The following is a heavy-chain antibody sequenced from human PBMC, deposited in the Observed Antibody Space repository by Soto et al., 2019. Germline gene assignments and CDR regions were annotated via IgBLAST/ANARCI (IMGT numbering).Heavy chain of an antibody. CDR3: AAAVLWFGEAGFDP. CDR2: IYSSESA. J-gene: IGHJ5*02. CDR1: GDSMSTYY. V-gene: IGHV4-59*12. Sequence: SETLSLTCTASGDSMSTYYWNWIRQSPGKGLEWIGYIYSSESANYNPSLKSRVTISIDTSKNQFSLKLSSVTAADTAVYYCAAAVLWFGEAGFDPWGQGTLVTVSS. D-gene: IGHD3-10*01.